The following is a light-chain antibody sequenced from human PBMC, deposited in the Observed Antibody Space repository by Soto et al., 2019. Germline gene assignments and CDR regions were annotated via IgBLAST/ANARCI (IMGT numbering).Light chain of an antibody. V-gene: IGKV1-39*01. CDR3: QQSYSTPQIT. CDR1: QDIGTF. J-gene: IGKJ3*01. Sequence: DFQMTQSPSSLSASVGDRVTITCRASQDIGTFLNWYQQKPGKPPNLLIYAASNLLRGVSSRFRGSGSRTDFTLTISSLQPEDFATYYCQQSYSTPQITFGPGTKVDMK. CDR2: AAS.